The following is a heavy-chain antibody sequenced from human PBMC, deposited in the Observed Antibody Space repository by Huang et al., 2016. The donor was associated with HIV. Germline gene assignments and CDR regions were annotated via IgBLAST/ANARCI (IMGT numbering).Heavy chain of an antibody. CDR3: ARGRTRSSLYDSYYGLDV. CDR1: GGTFSTYA. CDR2: INPSFGTA. V-gene: IGHV1-69*01. J-gene: IGHJ6*02. Sequence: QVQLVQSGAEVKKPGSSVKVSCKASGGTFSTYAISWVRQAPGQGLEWMGGINPSFGTANYAQKFQGTVTITADEFTSTAYMELSSLRSEDTALYYCARGRTRSSLYDSYYGLDVWGQGTTVTVSS. D-gene: IGHD6-6*01.